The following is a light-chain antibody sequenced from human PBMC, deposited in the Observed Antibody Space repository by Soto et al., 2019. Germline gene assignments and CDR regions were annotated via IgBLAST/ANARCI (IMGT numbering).Light chain of an antibody. CDR2: AAS. CDR3: QEYGSSRV. J-gene: IGKJ1*01. Sequence: ASQSVSSSFLAWYQQRPGQAPRLLIYAASITAPGSQERFSGSVCVPDFPLTISRLEPEDFAVYFCQEYGSSRVFGSGTKVDIK. CDR1: QSVSSSF. V-gene: IGKV3-20*01.